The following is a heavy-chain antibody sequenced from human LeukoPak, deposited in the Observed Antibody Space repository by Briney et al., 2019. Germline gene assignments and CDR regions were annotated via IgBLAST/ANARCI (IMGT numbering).Heavy chain of an antibody. CDR2: ISAYNGYT. Sequence: ASVKVSCKASGYTFTNYAISWVRQAPGQGPEWMGWISAYNGYTTYAQKFQGRVTLTTDTSTSTVYMDLGSLRSDDTAVYYCAREVVRYSRGWPDYWGPGTLVTVSS. J-gene: IGHJ4*02. CDR3: AREVVRYSRGWPDY. CDR1: GYTFTNYA. D-gene: IGHD6-19*01. V-gene: IGHV1-18*01.